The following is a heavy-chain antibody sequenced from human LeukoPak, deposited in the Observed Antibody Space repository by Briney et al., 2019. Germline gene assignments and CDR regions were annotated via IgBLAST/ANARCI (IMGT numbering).Heavy chain of an antibody. D-gene: IGHD6-19*01. Sequence: SETLSLTCTVSGGSISSYYWNWIRQPPGKGLEWIGNTYYSRSTNYNPSLKSRVTISADTSKNQFSLRLSFVTAADTAVYYCASNKGQWLFSDWGQGTLVTVSS. J-gene: IGHJ4*02. CDR3: ASNKGQWLFSD. CDR2: TYYSRST. CDR1: GGSISSYY. V-gene: IGHV4-59*08.